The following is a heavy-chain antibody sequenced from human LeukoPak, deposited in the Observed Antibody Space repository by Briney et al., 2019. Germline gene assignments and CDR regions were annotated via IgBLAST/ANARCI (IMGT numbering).Heavy chain of an antibody. Sequence: GSLRLSCAASGFTFSTYWMSWVRQAPGKGLEWIAYIYYSGSTKYNPSLKSRVTISLDRSKNQFSLKLRSVTAADTAVYYCARLQVHCGGDCYTRWFDPWGQGTLVTVSS. J-gene: IGHJ5*02. CDR1: GFTFSTYW. CDR2: IYYSGST. D-gene: IGHD2-21*02. V-gene: IGHV4-59*08. CDR3: ARLQVHCGGDCYTRWFDP.